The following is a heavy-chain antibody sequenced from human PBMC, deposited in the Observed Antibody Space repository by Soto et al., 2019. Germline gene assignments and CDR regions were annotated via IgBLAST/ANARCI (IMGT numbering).Heavy chain of an antibody. CDR3: ARDGYYVRSGYRSDFYY. Sequence: QVQLVQSGAEVKKPGASVKVSCKASGYTFTSYGISWVRQAPGQGLEWMGWISAYNGNTNYAQKLKGRVTMTTDTPTSTAYMELRSLRSDDTAVYYCARDGYYVRSGYRSDFYYWGQGTLVTVSS. D-gene: IGHD3-22*01. CDR1: GYTFTSYG. J-gene: IGHJ4*02. V-gene: IGHV1-18*01. CDR2: ISAYNGNT.